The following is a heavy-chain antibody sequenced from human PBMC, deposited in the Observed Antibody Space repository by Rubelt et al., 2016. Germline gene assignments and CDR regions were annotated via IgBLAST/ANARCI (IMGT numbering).Heavy chain of an antibody. CDR2: INHSGST. Sequence: QVQLQQWGAGLLKPSETLSLSCAVYGGSFSGYYWSWIRQPPGKGLEWIGEINHSGSTNYNPSLKSRVTISVDTSKNQFSLQLNSVTPEDTAVYYCARDHGGLDYWGQGTLVTVSS. CDR3: ARDHGGLDY. J-gene: IGHJ4*02. CDR1: GGSFSGYY. D-gene: IGHD2-15*01. V-gene: IGHV4-34*01.